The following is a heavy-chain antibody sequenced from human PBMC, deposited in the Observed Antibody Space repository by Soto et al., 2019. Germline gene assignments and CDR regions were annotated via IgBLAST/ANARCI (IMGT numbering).Heavy chain of an antibody. Sequence: QVQLQQWGAGLLKPSETLSLTCAVYGGSFSGYYWSWIRQPPGKGLEWIGEINHSGSTNYNPSLKSRVTISVDTSKNPFSLKLSSVTAADTAVYYCARKGNRGYGGNSVVPRSSWFDPWGQGTLVTVSS. V-gene: IGHV4-34*01. D-gene: IGHD4-17*01. CDR3: ARKGNRGYGGNSVVPRSSWFDP. CDR2: INHSGST. CDR1: GGSFSGYY. J-gene: IGHJ5*02.